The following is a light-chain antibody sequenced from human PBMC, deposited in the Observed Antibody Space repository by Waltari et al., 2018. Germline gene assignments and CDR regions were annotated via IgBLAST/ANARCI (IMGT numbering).Light chain of an antibody. CDR1: QRISSY. CDR3: QQSYSTPWT. J-gene: IGKJ1*01. CDR2: AAS. V-gene: IGKV1-39*01. Sequence: DLQLTQFLSPLSASVAARVSITCRASQRISSYLNWYQQKPGNAPKLLIYAASSLQSGVPSRFSGSGSETDFTLTISSLQPEDFATYYCQQSYSTPWTFGQGTKVEIK.